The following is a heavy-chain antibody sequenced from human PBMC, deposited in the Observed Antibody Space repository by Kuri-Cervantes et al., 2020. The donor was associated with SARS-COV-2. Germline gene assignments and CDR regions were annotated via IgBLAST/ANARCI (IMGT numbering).Heavy chain of an antibody. CDR3: ARNWGRYYFDY. Sequence: ESLKISCTVSGGSISSYYWSWIRQPPGKGLEWIGSIYHSGSTYYNPSLKSRVTISVDTSKNQFSLKLSSVTAADTAVYYCARNWGRYYFDYWGQGTLVTVSS. CDR2: IYHSGST. D-gene: IGHD7-27*01. V-gene: IGHV4-59*04. CDR1: GGSISSYY. J-gene: IGHJ4*02.